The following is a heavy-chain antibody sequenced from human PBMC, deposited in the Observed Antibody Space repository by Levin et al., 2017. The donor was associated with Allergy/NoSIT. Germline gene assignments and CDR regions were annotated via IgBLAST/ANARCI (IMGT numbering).Heavy chain of an antibody. CDR3: AKEYGSSWPYLYYFDC. CDR2: ISGSGDRT. Sequence: GGSLRLSCAASGFTFSSHGMSWVRQVPGGGLEWLSVISGSGDRTDYEASVKGRFTISRDNSKSTLYLDMVSLRAEDTAVYYCAKEYGSSWPYLYYFDCWGQGTLVTVSS. V-gene: IGHV3-23*01. D-gene: IGHD6-13*01. CDR1: GFTFSSHG. J-gene: IGHJ4*02.